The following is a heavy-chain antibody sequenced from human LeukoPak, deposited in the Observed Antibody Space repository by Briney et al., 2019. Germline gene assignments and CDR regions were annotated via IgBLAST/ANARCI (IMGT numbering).Heavy chain of an antibody. CDR2: ISGSGTTT. CDR1: GVTFSSHG. V-gene: IGHV3-23*01. D-gene: IGHD2-15*01. CDR3: SKDRGGSGGY. J-gene: IGHJ4*02. Sequence: GGSLRLSCAASGVTFSSHGMSWVRPAPGKGLEWVANISGSGTTTNYADSVKGRFTISRDNSKNTLYLQMNSLRADDTAVYYCSKDRGGSGGYWGQGTLVTVSS.